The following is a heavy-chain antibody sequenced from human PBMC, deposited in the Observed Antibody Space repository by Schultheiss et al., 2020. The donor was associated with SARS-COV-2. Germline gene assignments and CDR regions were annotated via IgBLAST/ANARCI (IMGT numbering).Heavy chain of an antibody. V-gene: IGHV3-30*04. J-gene: IGHJ4*02. CDR1: GFTFSSYA. CDR3: ARESPVGNYGSPDY. D-gene: IGHD3-22*01. CDR2: ISFDGSNK. Sequence: GGSLRLSCAASGFTFSSYAMHWVRQAPGKGLEWVAVISFDGSNKYYADSVKGRFTISRDNSKNMLYLQMSSLRAEDTAVYYCARESPVGNYGSPDYWGQGTLVTVSS.